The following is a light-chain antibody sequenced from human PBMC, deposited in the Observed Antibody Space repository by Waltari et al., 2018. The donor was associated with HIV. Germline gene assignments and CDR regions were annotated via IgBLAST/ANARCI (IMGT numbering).Light chain of an antibody. CDR3: QKYNNVPQT. CDR2: GAS. Sequence: DIQMTQSPSSLSASVGDRVTITCRASQGIGSYFAWYRHKPGKAPDLLIYGASNLQSGVSSRFSGSGSETNFTLTITNLQPEDVATYYCQKYNNVPQTFGQGTTVEI. CDR1: QGIGSY. J-gene: IGKJ1*01. V-gene: IGKV1-27*01.